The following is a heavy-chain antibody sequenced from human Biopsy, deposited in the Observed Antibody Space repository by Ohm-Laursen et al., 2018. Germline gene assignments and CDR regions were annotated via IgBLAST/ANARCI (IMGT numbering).Heavy chain of an antibody. J-gene: IGHJ3*01. CDR3: ASVVLGPTNDAFGL. V-gene: IGHV4-4*07. CDR1: GGDINNYY. CDR2: IYPGGST. D-gene: IGHD3-22*01. Sequence: SETLSLTWDVSGGDINNYYWSWIRQPAGKGLEWIGRIYPGGSTNYNPSLKSRVTMSVDTPKKQLSLRLRSVTAADTAMYYCASVVLGPTNDAFGLWGQGTMVVVSS.